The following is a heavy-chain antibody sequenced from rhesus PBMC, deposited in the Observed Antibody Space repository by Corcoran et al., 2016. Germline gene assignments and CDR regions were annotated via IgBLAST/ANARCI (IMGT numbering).Heavy chain of an antibody. J-gene: IGHJ3*01. CDR1: GFTFSSYG. Sequence: EVQLVESGGGLVQPGGSLRLSCAASGFTFSSYGMSWARQAPGRGLEWVSGISYTGGSTHDADSVKGRFTISRDNSKNTLSLQMNSLRAEDTAVYYCAKDWCRMCSSRHDAFDFWGQGLRVTVSS. CDR2: ISYTGGST. D-gene: IGHD6-43*01. V-gene: IGHV3S5*01. CDR3: AKDWCRMCSSRHDAFDF.